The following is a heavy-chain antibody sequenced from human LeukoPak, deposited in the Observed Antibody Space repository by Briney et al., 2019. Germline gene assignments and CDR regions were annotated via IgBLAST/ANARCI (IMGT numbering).Heavy chain of an antibody. Sequence: PGGSLRLSCAASGIIFGNYAMSWVRQAPGKGLEWVSAISGSASGTFYADSVRGRFTISRGNSKNTLYLQINSLRAEDTAVYFCAKGYSSGTYYSDYWGQGTLVTVSS. V-gene: IGHV3-23*01. CDR1: GIIFGNYA. CDR2: ISGSASGT. CDR3: AKGYSSGTYYSDY. J-gene: IGHJ4*02. D-gene: IGHD3-10*01.